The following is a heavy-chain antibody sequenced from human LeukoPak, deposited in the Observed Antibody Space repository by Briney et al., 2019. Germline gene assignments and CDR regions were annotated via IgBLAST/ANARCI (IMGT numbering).Heavy chain of an antibody. CDR3: ARAEVCGSCYSVGWYYYGMDV. D-gene: IGHD2-15*01. Sequence: PGGSLRLSCAASGFTVSSNYMSWVRQAPGKGLEWVAVISYDGSNKYYADSVKGRFTISRDNSKNTLYLQMNSLRAEDTAVYYCARAEVCGSCYSVGWYYYGMDVWGQGTTVTVSS. V-gene: IGHV3-30-3*01. CDR2: ISYDGSNK. J-gene: IGHJ6*02. CDR1: GFTVSSNY.